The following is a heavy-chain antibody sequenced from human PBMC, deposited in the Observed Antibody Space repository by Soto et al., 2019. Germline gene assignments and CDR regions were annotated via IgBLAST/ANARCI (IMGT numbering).Heavy chain of an antibody. D-gene: IGHD3-16*02. Sequence: GGSLRLSCAASGFTFSYYAMSWVRQAPGKGLEWVSGISGGGDSTYYADSVKGWFTISRDNSKNTLYLQMNSLTAEDTAVYYCAKDLLMITFGGVIAHFDCWGQGTLVTVSS. J-gene: IGHJ4*02. CDR1: GFTFSYYA. CDR3: AKDLLMITFGGVIAHFDC. CDR2: ISGGGDST. V-gene: IGHV3-23*01.